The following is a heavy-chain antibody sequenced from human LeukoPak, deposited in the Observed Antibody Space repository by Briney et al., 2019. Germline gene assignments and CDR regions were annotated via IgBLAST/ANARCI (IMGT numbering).Heavy chain of an antibody. Sequence: SETLSLTCTVSGGSISSYYWSWIRQPAGRGLEWIGRLYTSGSTNYNPSLKSRVTMSLDTSKNQFSLKLSSVTAADTAVYYCAREDRYYCYVGGSYRYEYYFDYWAQGTLVSVAS. CDR2: LYTSGST. CDR3: AREDRYYCYVGGSYRYEYYFDY. V-gene: IGHV4-4*07. J-gene: IGHJ4*02. D-gene: IGHD3-16*02. CDR1: GGSISSYY.